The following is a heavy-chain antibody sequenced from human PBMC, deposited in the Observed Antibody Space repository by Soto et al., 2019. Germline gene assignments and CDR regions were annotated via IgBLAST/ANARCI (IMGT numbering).Heavy chain of an antibody. J-gene: IGHJ4*02. Sequence: QVQLVESGGAVVQPGSPLSLSGAGPGFTLSTYAMHWVRQPPGKGREWVAVIWYDGSNKYYADSVKGRFTISRDNSKNTLYLQMNSLRAEDTAVYYCVRGGGDYGARPFDYWGQGTLVTVSS. V-gene: IGHV3-33*01. D-gene: IGHD4-17*01. CDR1: GFTLSTYA. CDR2: IWYDGSNK. CDR3: VRGGGDYGARPFDY.